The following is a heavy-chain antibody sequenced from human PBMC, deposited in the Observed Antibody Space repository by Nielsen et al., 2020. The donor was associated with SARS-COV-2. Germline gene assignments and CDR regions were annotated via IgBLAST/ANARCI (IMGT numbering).Heavy chain of an antibody. D-gene: IGHD2-15*01. CDR2: ISYDGSNK. V-gene: IGHV3-30*04. J-gene: IGHJ3*02. CDR3: ARPRGGNVVVVAATNDAFDI. CDR1: GFTFSSYA. Sequence: LSLTCAASGFTFSSYAMHWVRQAPGKGLEWVAVISYDGSNKYYADSVKGRFTISRDNSKNTLYLQMNSLRAEDTAVYYCARPRGGNVVVVAATNDAFDIWGQGTMVTVSS.